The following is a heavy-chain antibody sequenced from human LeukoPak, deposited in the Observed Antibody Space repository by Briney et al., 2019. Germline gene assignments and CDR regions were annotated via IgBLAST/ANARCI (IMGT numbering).Heavy chain of an antibody. D-gene: IGHD6-19*01. Sequence: GGSLRLSCAASGFTFSSYAMSWVRQAPGKGLEWVSATSGSGGSTYYADSVKGRFTISRDNSKNTLYLQMNSLRAEDTAVYYCAKVFRYSSGWLEYFQHWGQGTLVTVSS. CDR1: GFTFSSYA. V-gene: IGHV3-23*01. CDR2: TSGSGGST. CDR3: AKVFRYSSGWLEYFQH. J-gene: IGHJ1*01.